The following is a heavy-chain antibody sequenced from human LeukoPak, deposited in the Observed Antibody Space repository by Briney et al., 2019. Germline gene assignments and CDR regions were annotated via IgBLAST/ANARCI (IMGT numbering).Heavy chain of an antibody. Sequence: GESLKISCKGSRHNFTNSWIGWVRQMPGKGLECMGIIYPGDSDTIYSPSFQGQVVISADKSISTAYLQWSSLKASDTAMYYCAQARIAAVDMGEVNFDSWGQGTLVTVSS. CDR1: RHNFTNSW. D-gene: IGHD6-13*01. J-gene: IGHJ4*02. V-gene: IGHV5-51*01. CDR3: AQARIAAVDMGEVNFDS. CDR2: IYPGDSDT.